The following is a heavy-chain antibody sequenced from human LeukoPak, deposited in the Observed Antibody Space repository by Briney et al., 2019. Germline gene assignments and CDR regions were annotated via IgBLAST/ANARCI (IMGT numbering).Heavy chain of an antibody. CDR1: GGSISSSSYY. V-gene: IGHV4-39*07. Sequence: SETLSLTCTVSGGSISSSSYYGGWIHQPPGKGLEWIGDINHSGSTNYNPSLKSRVTISVDTSKNQFSLKLSSVTAADTAVYYCATEWWLDLWGRGTLVTVSS. J-gene: IGHJ2*01. CDR3: ATEWWLDL. CDR2: INHSGST. D-gene: IGHD2-15*01.